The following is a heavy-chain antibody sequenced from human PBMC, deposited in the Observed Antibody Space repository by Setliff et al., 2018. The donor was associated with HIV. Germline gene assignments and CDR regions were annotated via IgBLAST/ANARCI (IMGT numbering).Heavy chain of an antibody. V-gene: IGHV4-59*08. CDR1: GGSISSYY. CDR2: IYYSGDS. Sequence: PSESLSLTCTVSGGSISSYYWSWIRQPPGKGLEWIGYIYYSGDSNYNPSLKSRLSMSLDGSTSQFSLRLSSVTAADQAVYYCARQFWMFTTLYFDSLGPGTLVTVSS. D-gene: IGHD3-22*01. J-gene: IGHJ4*02. CDR3: ARQFWMFTTLYFDS.